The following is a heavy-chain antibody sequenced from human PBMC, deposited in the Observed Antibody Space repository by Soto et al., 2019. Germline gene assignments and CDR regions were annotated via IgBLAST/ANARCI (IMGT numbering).Heavy chain of an antibody. CDR3: ARGGLEPFYY. CDR2: INDYGTTI. J-gene: IGHJ4*02. Sequence: EVQLVESGGGLVQSGGSLRLSFAASGFTLGNYWKPRGRQAPGKGLVWGSRINDYGTTINYAESVEGRFIISRDDAKSEVYLQMNNLRAEDSAVYYCARGGLEPFYYWGQGALVTVSS. CDR1: GFTLGNYW. D-gene: IGHD1-1*01. V-gene: IGHV3-74*01.